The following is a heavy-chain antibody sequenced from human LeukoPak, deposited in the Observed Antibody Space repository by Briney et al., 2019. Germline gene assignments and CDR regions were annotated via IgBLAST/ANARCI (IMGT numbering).Heavy chain of an antibody. V-gene: IGHV3-66*01. CDR3: ARLTFGDDY. J-gene: IGHJ4*02. CDR1: GFTFSSNY. CDR2: IYGSTSA. D-gene: IGHD4-17*01. Sequence: PGGSPRLSCAASGFTFSSNYINWVRQAPGKGLEWVSLIYGSTSADYADSVKGRFTISRDTSMNTVYLQMNSLRAEDTAVYYCARLTFGDDYWGQGTLVTVSS.